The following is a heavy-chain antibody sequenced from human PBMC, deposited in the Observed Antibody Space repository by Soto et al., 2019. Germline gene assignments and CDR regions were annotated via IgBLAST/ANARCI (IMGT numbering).Heavy chain of an antibody. CDR3: ARGFGANFDY. J-gene: IGHJ4*02. V-gene: IGHV3-13*01. CDR1: GFTFNTYA. Sequence: PGGSLRLSCAASGFTFNTYAVTWVRQATGKGLEWVSAIGTAGDTYYPGSVKGRFTISRENAKNSLYLQMNSLRAEDTAVYYCARGFGANFDYWGQGTLVTVSS. CDR2: IGTAGDT. D-gene: IGHD3-3*01.